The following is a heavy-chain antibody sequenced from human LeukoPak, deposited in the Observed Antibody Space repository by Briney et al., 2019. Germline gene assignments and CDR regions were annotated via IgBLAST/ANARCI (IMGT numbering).Heavy chain of an antibody. V-gene: IGHV4-39*01. D-gene: IGHD1-26*01. J-gene: IGHJ5*02. CDR2: IYYSGST. Sequence: SETLSLTCTVSGGSISSSSYYWGWIRQPPGKGLEWIGSIYYSGSTYYNPSLKSRVTISVDTSKNQFSLKLSSLTAADTAVYYCARLYSIVGAQGWFDPWGQGTLVTVSS. CDR3: ARLYSIVGAQGWFDP. CDR1: GGSISSSSYY.